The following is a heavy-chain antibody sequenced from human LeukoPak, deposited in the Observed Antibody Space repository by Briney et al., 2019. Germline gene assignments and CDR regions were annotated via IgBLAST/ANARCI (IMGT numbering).Heavy chain of an antibody. J-gene: IGHJ4*02. CDR2: MNPNSGNT. V-gene: IGHV1-8*01. Sequence: GASVKVSCKASGYTFTSYDINWVRQATGQGLEWMGWMNPNSGNTGYAQKFQGRVTMTRNTSISTAYMELSSLRSEDTAVYYCAAVPISPLIVGATPGYWGQGTLVTVSS. D-gene: IGHD1-26*01. CDR3: AAVPISPLIVGATPGY. CDR1: GYTFTSYD.